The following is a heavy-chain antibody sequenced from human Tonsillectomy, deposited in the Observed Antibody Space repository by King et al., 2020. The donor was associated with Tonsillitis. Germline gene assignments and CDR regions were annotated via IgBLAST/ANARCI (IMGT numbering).Heavy chain of an antibody. J-gene: IGHJ4*02. D-gene: IGHD4-17*01. CDR2: ISFDGSNK. CDR1: GFIFSNYG. V-gene: IGHV3-33*05. Sequence: VQLVESGGGVVQPGRSLRLSCEASGFIFSNYGMHWVRQAPDKGLEWVAGISFDGSNKYYADSVKGRFSISRDNSKNTLYLQMNSLRAEDTAVYYCARWHGDYEDYFDYWGQGTLVTVSS. CDR3: ARWHGDYEDYFDY.